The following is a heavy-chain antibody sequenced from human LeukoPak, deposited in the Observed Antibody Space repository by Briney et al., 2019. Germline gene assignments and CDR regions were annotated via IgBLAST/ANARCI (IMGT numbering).Heavy chain of an antibody. V-gene: IGHV1-69*13. CDR2: IIPIFGTA. D-gene: IGHD1-1*01. CDR3: ARDPELIRSGLDNWEEEVGYYYYGRDV. Sequence: ASVKVSCKASGGTFSSYAISWVRQAPGQGREWMGGIIPIFGTANYAQKFQGRVTITADESTSTAYMELSSLRSEDTAVYYCARDPELIRSGLDNWEEEVGYYYYGRDVWGRGTTVTVSS. J-gene: IGHJ6*01. CDR1: GGTFSSYA.